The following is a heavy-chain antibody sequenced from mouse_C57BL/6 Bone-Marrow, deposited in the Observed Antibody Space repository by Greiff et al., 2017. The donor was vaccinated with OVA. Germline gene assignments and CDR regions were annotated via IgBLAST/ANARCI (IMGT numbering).Heavy chain of an antibody. Sequence: QVQLQQPGAELVRPGTSVKLSCKASGYTFTSYWMHWVKQRPGQGLEWIGVIDPSDSYTNYNQKFKGKATLTVDTSSSTAYMQLSSLTSEDSAVYYCARDYYGSSYGFAYWGQGTLVTVSA. V-gene: IGHV1-59*01. J-gene: IGHJ3*01. CDR3: ARDYYGSSYGFAY. CDR2: IDPSDSYT. CDR1: GYTFTSYW. D-gene: IGHD1-1*01.